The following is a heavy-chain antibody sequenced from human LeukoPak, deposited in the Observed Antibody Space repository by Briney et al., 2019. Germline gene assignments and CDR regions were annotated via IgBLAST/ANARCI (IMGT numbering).Heavy chain of an antibody. D-gene: IGHD2-2*01. CDR1: GYSFPSQW. J-gene: IGHJ4*02. CDR2: IYLGDSDT. V-gene: IGHV5-51*01. Sequence: GESLKISCKGSGYSFPSQWIGWVRQMPGKGLEWMGIIYLGDSDTRYSPSFQGQVTISADKSISTAYLQWSSLKASDTAMYYCARRAYCSTTSCYGSEHFDYWGQGTLVTVSS. CDR3: ARRAYCSTTSCYGSEHFDY.